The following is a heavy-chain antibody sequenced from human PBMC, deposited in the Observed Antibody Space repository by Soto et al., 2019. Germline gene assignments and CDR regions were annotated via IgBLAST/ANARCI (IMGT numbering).Heavy chain of an antibody. CDR2: ISSSSSYI. D-gene: IGHD3-3*01. CDR1: GFTFSSYS. Sequence: EVQLVESGGGLVKPGGSLRLSCAASGFTFSSYSMNWVRQAPGKGLEWVSSISSSSSYIYYADSVKGRFTISRDNAKNSLYLQINSLSAQDTAVYYFARDRITIFGVVTTNYYYYGIDVWGQGTTVTVSS. J-gene: IGHJ6*02. V-gene: IGHV3-21*01. CDR3: ARDRITIFGVVTTNYYYYGIDV.